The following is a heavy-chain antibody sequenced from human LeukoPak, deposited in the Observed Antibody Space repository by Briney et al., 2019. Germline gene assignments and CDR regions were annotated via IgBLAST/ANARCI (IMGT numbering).Heavy chain of an antibody. Sequence: GGSLRLSCAASGFIFSSYAMSWVRQAPGKGLEWVSSISSSSSYIYYADSVKGRFTISRDNAKNSLYLQMNSLRAEDTAVYYCARRDDSSGVDYWGQGTLVTVSS. V-gene: IGHV3-21*01. D-gene: IGHD3-22*01. CDR2: ISSSSSYI. CDR1: GFIFSSYA. CDR3: ARRDDSSGVDY. J-gene: IGHJ4*02.